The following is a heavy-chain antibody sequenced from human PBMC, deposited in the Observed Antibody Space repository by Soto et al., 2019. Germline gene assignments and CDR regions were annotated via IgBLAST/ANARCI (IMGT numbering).Heavy chain of an antibody. CDR2: ISGSGGST. J-gene: IGHJ6*03. V-gene: IGHV3-23*01. D-gene: IGHD3-3*01. Sequence: GGSLRLSCAASGFTFSSYAMSWVRQAPGKGLEWVSAISGSGGSTYYADSVKGRCTISRDNSKNTLYLQMNSLRAEDTAVYYCAKSFDFNYYYYMDVWGKGTTVTVSS. CDR1: GFTFSSYA. CDR3: AKSFDFNYYYYMDV.